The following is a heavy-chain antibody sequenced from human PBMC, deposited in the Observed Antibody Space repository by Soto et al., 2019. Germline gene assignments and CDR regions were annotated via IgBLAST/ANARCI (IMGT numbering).Heavy chain of an antibody. D-gene: IGHD3-16*02. Sequence: SVKVSCKASGGTFSSYTISWVRQAPGQGLEWMGRIIPILGIANYAQKFQGRVTITADKSTSTAYMELSSLRSEDTAVYYCALHLFRDDYVWGSYRSSFDIWGQGTMVTVSS. CDR3: ALHLFRDDYVWGSYRSSFDI. CDR1: GGTFSSYT. CDR2: IIPILGIA. V-gene: IGHV1-69*02. J-gene: IGHJ3*02.